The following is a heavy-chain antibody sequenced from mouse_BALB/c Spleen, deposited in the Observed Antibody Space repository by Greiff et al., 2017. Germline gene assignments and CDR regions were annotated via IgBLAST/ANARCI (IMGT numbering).Heavy chain of an antibody. CDR1: GYTFTSYV. D-gene: IGHD2-3*01. V-gene: IGHV1-14*01. CDR2: INPYNDGT. CDR3: ARDGIYYAMDY. J-gene: IGHJ4*01. Sequence: EVQVVESGPELVKPGASVKMSCKASGYTFTSYVMHWVKQKPGQGLEWIGYINPYNDGTKYNEKFKGKATLTSDKSSSTAYMELSSLTSEDSAVYYCARDGIYYAMDYWGQGTSVTVSS.